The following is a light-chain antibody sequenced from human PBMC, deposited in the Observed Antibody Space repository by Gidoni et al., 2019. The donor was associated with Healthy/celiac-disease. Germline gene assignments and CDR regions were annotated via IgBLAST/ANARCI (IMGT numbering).Light chain of an antibody. J-gene: IGKJ2*04. CDR2: SAS. CDR1: QSISSF. Sequence: LQLTLSPSSLSASVGDRVTIPSRASQSISSFLNLYQQKPGKAPKLLIYSASSLQSGVPSRFSGSGTGTDINITISSMQPEDFETYYCQQSYSNPSSFGQGTKLEIK. CDR3: QQSYSNPSS. V-gene: IGKV1-39*01.